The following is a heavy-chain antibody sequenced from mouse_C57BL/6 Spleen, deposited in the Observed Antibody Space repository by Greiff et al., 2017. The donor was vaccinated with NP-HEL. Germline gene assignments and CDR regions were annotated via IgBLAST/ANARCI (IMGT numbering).Heavy chain of an antibody. CDR3: ARHDWDWFAY. V-gene: IGHV5-9*01. D-gene: IGHD4-1*01. Sequence: EVKLEESGGGLVKPGGSLKLSCAASGFTFSSYTMSWVRQTPEKRLEWVATISGGGGNTYYPDSVKGRFTISRDNAKNTLYLQMSSLRSEDTALYYCARHDWDWFAYWGQGTLVTVSA. CDR1: GFTFSSYT. CDR2: ISGGGGNT. J-gene: IGHJ3*01.